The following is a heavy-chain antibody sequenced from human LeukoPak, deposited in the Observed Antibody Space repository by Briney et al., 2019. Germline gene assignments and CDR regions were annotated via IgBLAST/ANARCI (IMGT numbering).Heavy chain of an antibody. Sequence: GGSLRLSCAASGFTFSSYAMSWVRQAPGKGLEWVAAISGSGGSTYYADSVKGRFTISRDNSKNTLYLQMNSLRAEDTAVYYCEKEMVRGENYFDYWGQGTQVTGSS. J-gene: IGHJ4*02. CDR2: ISGSGGST. CDR1: GFTFSSYA. D-gene: IGHD3-10*01. CDR3: EKEMVRGENYFDY. V-gene: IGHV3-23*01.